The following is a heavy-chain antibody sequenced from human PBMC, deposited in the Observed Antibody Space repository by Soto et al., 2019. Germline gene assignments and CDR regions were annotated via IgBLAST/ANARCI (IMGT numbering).Heavy chain of an antibody. J-gene: IGHJ3*01. Sequence: EVQVLESGGGLVQPGGSLRLSCAASGFTFSTYAMSWVRQAPGKGLEWVSSITGSGSGSGNNTYYADSVKGRFTISRDNSKNTLSLQMHSLRVDDTAVYYCAKSRAVADAFDFWGQGTIVTVSS. V-gene: IGHV3-23*01. D-gene: IGHD6-19*01. CDR2: ITGSGSGSGNNT. CDR3: AKSRAVADAFDF. CDR1: GFTFSTYA.